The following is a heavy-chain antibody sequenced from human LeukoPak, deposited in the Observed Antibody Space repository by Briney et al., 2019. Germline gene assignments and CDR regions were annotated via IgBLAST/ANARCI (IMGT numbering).Heavy chain of an antibody. D-gene: IGHD3-3*01. CDR2: IKQDGSEK. CDR3: ARSPPDYAFWRGYYFDD. CDR1: GFTFSSYW. J-gene: IGHJ4*02. V-gene: IGHV3-7*01. Sequence: PGGSLRLSCAASGFTFSSYWMSWVRQAPGKGLEWVANIKQDGSEKYYVDSVKGRFTISRDNAKNSLYLQMNSLRAEDTAVYYCARSPPDYAFWRGYYFDDWGQGTLVTVSS.